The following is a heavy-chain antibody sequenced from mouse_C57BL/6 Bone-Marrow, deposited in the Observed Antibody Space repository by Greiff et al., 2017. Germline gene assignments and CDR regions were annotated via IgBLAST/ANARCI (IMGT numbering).Heavy chain of an antibody. V-gene: IGHV1-74*01. CDR1: GYTFTSYW. Sequence: QVQLQQPGAELVKPGASVKVSCKASGYTFTSYWMHWVKQRPGQGLEWIGRIDPSDSDTNYNQKFKGKATLTVEKSSSTAYMQLSSLPSDDTAVYYCAIRDFKGAMDYWGQGTSVTVSS. CDR3: AIRDFKGAMDY. CDR2: IDPSDSDT. J-gene: IGHJ4*01.